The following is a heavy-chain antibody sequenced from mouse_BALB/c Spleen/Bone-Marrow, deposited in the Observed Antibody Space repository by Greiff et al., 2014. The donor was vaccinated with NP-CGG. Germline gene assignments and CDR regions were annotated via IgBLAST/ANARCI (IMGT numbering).Heavy chain of an antibody. V-gene: IGHV1-14*01. CDR1: GYTFTSYV. CDR3: AGPAWFAY. J-gene: IGHJ3*01. CDR2: INPFNGGA. Sequence: VQLQQSGPELVKPGASVKMSCKASGYTFTSYVMHWVKQKPGQGLEWIGFINPFNGGAKYNEKFRGKATLTSDKSSSTAYMELSILTSEDSAVYYCAGPAWFAYWGRGTLVTVSA.